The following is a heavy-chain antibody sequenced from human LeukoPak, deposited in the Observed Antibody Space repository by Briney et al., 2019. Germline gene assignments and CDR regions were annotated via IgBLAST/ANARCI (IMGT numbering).Heavy chain of an antibody. D-gene: IGHD2-15*01. J-gene: IGHJ4*02. CDR1: GFTVSSYV. V-gene: IGHV3-23*01. CDR3: AKSSFCSGGSCYRFDY. Sequence: GGSLRLSCAASGFTVSSYVMSWVRQAPGKGLEWVSVISGSGGSTYYADSVNGRFTISRENSTNTLYLQMNSPRAEDTAVYYCAKSSFCSGGSCYRFDYWGQGTLVTVSS. CDR2: ISGSGGST.